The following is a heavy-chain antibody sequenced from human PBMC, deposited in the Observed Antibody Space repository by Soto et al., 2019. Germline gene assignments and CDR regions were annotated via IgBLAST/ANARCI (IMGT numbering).Heavy chain of an antibody. D-gene: IGHD2-2*02. Sequence: GGSLRLSCAASGFTFSSYAMHWVRQAPGKGLEWVAVISYDGSNKYYADSVKGRFTISRDNSKNTLYLQMNSLRAEDTAVYYCARDHCSSTSCYTQWRNYYYYGMDVWGQGTTVTVSS. J-gene: IGHJ6*02. CDR1: GFTFSSYA. CDR2: ISYDGSNK. V-gene: IGHV3-30-3*01. CDR3: ARDHCSSTSCYTQWRNYYYYGMDV.